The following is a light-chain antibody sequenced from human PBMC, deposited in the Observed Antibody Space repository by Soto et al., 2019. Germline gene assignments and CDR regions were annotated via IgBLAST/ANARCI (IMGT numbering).Light chain of an antibody. V-gene: IGKV1-5*03. CDR3: QQSTTYSWT. CDR1: QSVSTR. J-gene: IGKJ1*01. Sequence: DIQMTQSPSSLSASVGDRVTIICRASQSVSTRLAWYQQKPGKAPKLLIYLASSLESGVPSRFSGSGPGTEFTLTICNLQPDDFATYYCQQSTTYSWTFGQGTK. CDR2: LAS.